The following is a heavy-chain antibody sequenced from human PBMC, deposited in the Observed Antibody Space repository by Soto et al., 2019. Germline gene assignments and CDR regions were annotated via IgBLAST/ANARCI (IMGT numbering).Heavy chain of an antibody. Sequence: QVQLVESGGGVVQPGRSLRLSCAASGFTFSSYGMHWVRQAPGKGLEWVAVIWYDGSNKYYADSVKGRFTISRDNSKNTLYLQMNSLRAEDTAVYYCARDNSNYYYGMDVWGQGTTVTVSS. V-gene: IGHV3-33*01. CDR2: IWYDGSNK. D-gene: IGHD4-4*01. CDR1: GFTFSSYG. CDR3: ARDNSNYYYGMDV. J-gene: IGHJ6*02.